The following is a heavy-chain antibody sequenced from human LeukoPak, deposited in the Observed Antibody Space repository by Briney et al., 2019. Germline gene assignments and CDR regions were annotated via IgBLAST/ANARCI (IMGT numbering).Heavy chain of an antibody. J-gene: IGHJ2*01. CDR3: AMNYDILTGYYTPWYFDL. CDR2: INHSGST. Sequence: PSETLSLTCAVYGGSFSGYYWSWIRQPPGKGLEWIGEINHSGSTNYNPSLKSRVTISVDTSKNQLSLKLSSVTAADTAVYYCAMNYDILTGYYTPWYFDLWGRGTLVTVSS. CDR1: GGSFSGYY. V-gene: IGHV4-34*01. D-gene: IGHD3-9*01.